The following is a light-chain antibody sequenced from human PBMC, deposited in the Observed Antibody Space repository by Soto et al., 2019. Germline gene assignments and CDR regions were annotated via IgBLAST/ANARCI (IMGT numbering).Light chain of an antibody. V-gene: IGKV3-11*01. CDR3: QPRSNWRPT. J-gene: IGKJ3*01. CDR1: QSVSSY. Sequence: EIARTQSPARLSFAGWDRGTLXGRASQSVSSYLAWYQQKPGQAPRLLIYDASNRATGIPARFGGSGSGTDFTRTSSSLEPEDFAVYYCQPRSNWRPTFVPGTKVDIK. CDR2: DAS.